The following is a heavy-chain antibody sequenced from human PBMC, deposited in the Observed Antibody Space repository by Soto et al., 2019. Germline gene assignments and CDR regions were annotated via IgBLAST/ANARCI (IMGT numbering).Heavy chain of an antibody. CDR1: GGSISSYY. D-gene: IGHD3-16*01. V-gene: IGHV4-59*01. CDR2: IYYSGST. CDR3: ARTLEDYVWGSYDY. J-gene: IGHJ4*02. Sequence: QVQLQESGPGLVKPSETLSLTCTVSGGSISSYYWSWIRQPPGKGLEWIGYIYYSGSTNYNPSLKSRVTLSVDTSKNQFSLKLSSVTAADTAVYYCARTLEDYVWGSYDYWGQGTLVTVSS.